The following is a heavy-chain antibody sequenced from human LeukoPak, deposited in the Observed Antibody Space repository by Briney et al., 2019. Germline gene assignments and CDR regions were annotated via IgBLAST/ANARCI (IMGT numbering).Heavy chain of an antibody. CDR1: GFTVSSNS. CDR3: ARDEPSPDSTDLDY. V-gene: IGHV3-66*01. CDR2: FYSGGST. J-gene: IGHJ4*02. Sequence: PGGSLRLSCAASGFTVSSNSMTWVRQAPGKGLEWVSVFYSGGSTYYADSVKGRFTISRDNSKNTLYLQMNSLRAEDTAVYYCARDEPSPDSTDLDYWGQGTLVTVSS. D-gene: IGHD2/OR15-2a*01.